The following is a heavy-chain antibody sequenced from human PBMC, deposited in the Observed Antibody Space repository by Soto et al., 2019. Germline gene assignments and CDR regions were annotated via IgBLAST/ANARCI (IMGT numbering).Heavy chain of an antibody. CDR3: ARVRTIEMATIGWFDP. V-gene: IGHV1-69*01. J-gene: IGHJ5*02. CDR2: IIPIFGTA. Sequence: QVQLVQSGAEVKKPGSSVKVSCKASGGTFSSYAISWVRQAPGQGLEWMGGIIPIFGTANYAQKFQGRVTITADESTITAYMELSSLRSEDTAVYYGARVRTIEMATIGWFDPWGQGPLVTVSS. D-gene: IGHD5-12*01. CDR1: GGTFSSYA.